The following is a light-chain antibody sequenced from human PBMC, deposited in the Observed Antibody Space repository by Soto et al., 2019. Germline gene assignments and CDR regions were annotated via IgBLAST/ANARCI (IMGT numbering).Light chain of an antibody. V-gene: IGLV2-14*01. J-gene: IGLJ1*01. CDR2: EVN. CDR3: SSYTISSTYV. CDR1: GSDVGGYNY. Sequence: QSALTQPASVSGSPGQSITISCTGTGSDVGGYNYVSWYQQHPGKAPKLIIHEVNNRPSGVSDRFSGSKSGYTASLTISGLQAEDDADYYCSSYTISSTYVFGTGTKLTVL.